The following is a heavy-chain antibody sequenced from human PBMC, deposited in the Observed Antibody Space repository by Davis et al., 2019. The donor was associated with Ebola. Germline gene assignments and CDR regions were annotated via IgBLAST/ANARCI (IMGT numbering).Heavy chain of an antibody. V-gene: IGHV3-30*03. Sequence: PGGSLRLSCAASGFTFSSYGMHWVRQAPGKGLEWVAVISYDGSNKYYADSVKGRFTISRDNSKNTLYLQMNSLRAEDTAVYYCARGRMVDLRYWGQGTLVTVSS. CDR3: ARGRMVDLRY. CDR2: ISYDGSNK. J-gene: IGHJ4*02. D-gene: IGHD3-10*01. CDR1: GFTFSSYG.